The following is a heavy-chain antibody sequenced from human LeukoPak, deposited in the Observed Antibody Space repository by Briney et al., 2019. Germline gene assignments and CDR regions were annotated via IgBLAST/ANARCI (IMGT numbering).Heavy chain of an antibody. CDR2: ISWNSGSI. Sequence: QAGGSLRLSCAASGFTFDDYAMHWVRQAPGKGLEWVSGISWNSGSIGYADSVKGRFTISRDNAKNSLYLQMNSLRAEDTALYYCAKDNRGYSYDLAFDYWGQGTLVTVSS. J-gene: IGHJ4*02. D-gene: IGHD5-18*01. CDR3: AKDNRGYSYDLAFDY. CDR1: GFTFDDYA. V-gene: IGHV3-9*01.